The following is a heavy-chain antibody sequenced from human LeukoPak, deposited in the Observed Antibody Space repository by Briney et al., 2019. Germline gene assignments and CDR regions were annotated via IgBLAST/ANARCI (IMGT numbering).Heavy chain of an antibody. D-gene: IGHD2-8*01. CDR1: GGTFSIYA. CDR2: IIPIFGTA. CDR3: ARSSLGYCTNGVCLAFDY. V-gene: IGHV1-69*05. Sequence: ASVTVSCKASGGTFSIYAITWVRQAPGQGLEWMGGIIPIFGTANYAQKFQGRVTITTDESTSTAYMELSSLRPEDTAVYYCARSSLGYCTNGVCLAFDYWGQGTLVTVSS. J-gene: IGHJ4*02.